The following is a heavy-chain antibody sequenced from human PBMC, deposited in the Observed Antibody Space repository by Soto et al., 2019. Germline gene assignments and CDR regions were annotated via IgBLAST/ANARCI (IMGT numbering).Heavy chain of an antibody. V-gene: IGHV4-39*01. Sequence: SETLSLTCTVSGGSISSSSYYWGWIRQPPGKGLEWIGSIYYSGSTYYNPSLKSRVTISVDTSKNQFSLKLSSVTAADTAVYYCARGYYGSGSYYTTESWFDYWGQGTLVTVSS. CDR3: ARGYYGSGSYYTTESWFDY. CDR1: GGSISSSSYY. J-gene: IGHJ4*02. D-gene: IGHD3-10*01. CDR2: IYYSGST.